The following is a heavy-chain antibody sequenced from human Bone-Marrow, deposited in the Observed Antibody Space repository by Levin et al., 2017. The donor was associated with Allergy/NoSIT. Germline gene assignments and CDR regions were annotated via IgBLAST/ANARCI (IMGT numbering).Heavy chain of an antibody. CDR2: ISSSSSYI. V-gene: IGHV3-21*01. Sequence: GESLKISCAASGFSFSSYSMNWVRQAPGKGLEWVSSISSSSSYIYYADSVKGRFTISRDNAKNSLYLQMNSLRAEDTAVYYCARAEVVAAIFDYWGQGTLVTVSS. CDR1: GFSFSSYS. D-gene: IGHD2-15*01. J-gene: IGHJ4*02. CDR3: ARAEVVAAIFDY.